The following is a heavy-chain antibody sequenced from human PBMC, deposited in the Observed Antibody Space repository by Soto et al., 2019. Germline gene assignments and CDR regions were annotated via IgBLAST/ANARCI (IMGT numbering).Heavy chain of an antibody. V-gene: IGHV3-74*01. CDR1: GFTFSTYW. CDR2: MSSDGSST. J-gene: IGHJ4*02. CDR3: ARGTVRDHDFGDH. Sequence: EVQLVESGGDLVQPGGSLRLSCAASGFTFSTYWMHWVRQVPGKGPEWVSRMSSDGSSTAYADSVRGRFIISRDNAKNTLYLQMHSLRVDDTAVYYCARGTVRDHDFGDHWGLGTRVAVSS. D-gene: IGHD4-17*01.